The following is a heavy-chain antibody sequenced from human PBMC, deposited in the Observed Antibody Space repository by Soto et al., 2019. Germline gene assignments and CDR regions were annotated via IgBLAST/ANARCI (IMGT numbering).Heavy chain of an antibody. J-gene: IGHJ3*02. CDR2: TYYRSKWFN. CDR3: ARDAATYSSSWYHDAFDI. CDR1: GDSVSRNSGT. Sequence: SQTLSLTCAISGDSVSRNSGTWNWLRQSPSRGLEWLGRTYYRSKWFNDYAVSVKGRITINPDTSKNQFSLQLNSVTPEDTAVYYCARDAATYSSSWYHDAFDIWGQGTMVTVSS. V-gene: IGHV6-1*01. D-gene: IGHD6-13*01.